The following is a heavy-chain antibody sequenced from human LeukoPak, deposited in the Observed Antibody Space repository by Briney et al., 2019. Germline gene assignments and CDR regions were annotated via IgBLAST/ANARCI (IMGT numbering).Heavy chain of an antibody. D-gene: IGHD1-26*01. CDR1: GFTFNSYA. CDR2: ISPSGPDT. CDR3: ARLMSGWYFDL. Sequence: GGSLRLSCAASGFTFNSYAMSWVCQAPGKGLEWVSAISPSGPDTYYADSVKGRFTISRDNAKNTLYLQMNSLRAEDTAVYYCARLMSGWYFDLWGRGTLVTVSS. J-gene: IGHJ2*01. V-gene: IGHV3-23*01.